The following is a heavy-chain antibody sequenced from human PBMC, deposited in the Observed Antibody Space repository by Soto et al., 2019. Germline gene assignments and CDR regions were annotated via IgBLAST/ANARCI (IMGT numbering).Heavy chain of an antibody. J-gene: IGHJ6*02. CDR2: TYYRSKWYN. Sequence: SQTLSLTCAISGDSVSSNSAAWNWIRQSPSRGLEWLGRTYYRSKWYNDYAVSVKSRITINPDTSKNQFSLQLNSVTPEDTAVYYCARVPSPYCGGDCYSPYYYGMDVWGQGTTVTVSS. D-gene: IGHD2-21*02. CDR3: ARVPSPYCGGDCYSPYYYGMDV. V-gene: IGHV6-1*01. CDR1: GDSVSSNSAA.